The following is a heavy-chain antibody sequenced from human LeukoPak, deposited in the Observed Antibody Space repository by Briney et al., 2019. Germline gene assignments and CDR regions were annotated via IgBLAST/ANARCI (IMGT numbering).Heavy chain of an antibody. CDR3: ARQGSGWYFLDY. J-gene: IGHJ4*02. CDR2: IIPIFGTA. Sequence: ASVKVSCKASGGTFSSYAISWVRQAPGQGLEWMGGIIPIFGTANYAQKFQGRVTITADESTSTAYMELRSLRSDDTAVYYCARQGSGWYFLDYWGQGTLVTVSS. D-gene: IGHD6-19*01. V-gene: IGHV1-69*01. CDR1: GGTFSSYA.